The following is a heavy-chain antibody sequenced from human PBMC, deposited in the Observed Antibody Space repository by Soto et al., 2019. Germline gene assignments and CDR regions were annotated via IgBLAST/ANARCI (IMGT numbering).Heavy chain of an antibody. Sequence: KPSETLSLTCAVSGGSISSSNWWSWVRQPPGKGLEWIGEIYHSGSTNYNPSLKSRVTISVDKSKNQFSLKLSSVTAADTAVYYCARGLMGLLRFFHYWGQGTLVTVSS. CDR3: ARGLMGLLRFFHY. J-gene: IGHJ4*02. V-gene: IGHV4-4*02. D-gene: IGHD3-16*01. CDR1: GGSISSSNW. CDR2: IYHSGST.